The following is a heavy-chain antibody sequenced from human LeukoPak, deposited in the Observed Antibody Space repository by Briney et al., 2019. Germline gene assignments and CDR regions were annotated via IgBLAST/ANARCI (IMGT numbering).Heavy chain of an antibody. D-gene: IGHD3-22*01. V-gene: IGHV1-69*05. CDR3: ARDRPIYYDSSGYYYFDY. CDR1: GGTFSSYA. Sequence: ASVKVSCKASGGTFSSYAIGWVRQAPGQGLEWMGRIIPIFGTANYAQKFQGRVTITTDESTSTAYMELSSLRSEDTAVYYCARDRPIYYDSSGYYYFDYWGQGTLVTVSS. J-gene: IGHJ4*02. CDR2: IIPIFGTA.